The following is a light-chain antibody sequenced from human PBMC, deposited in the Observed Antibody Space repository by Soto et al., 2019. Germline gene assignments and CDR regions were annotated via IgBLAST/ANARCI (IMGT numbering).Light chain of an antibody. CDR3: QQYNSYPWT. V-gene: IGKV1-5*01. J-gene: IGKJ1*01. CDR1: QSISSW. CDR2: DAS. Sequence: DIQMTQSPSTLPASVGDRVTITCRASQSISSWLAWYQQKPGKAPKLLIYDASSLESGVPSRFSGSGSGTEFTLTISSLQPDDFATYYCQQYNSYPWTFGPGTKVEIK.